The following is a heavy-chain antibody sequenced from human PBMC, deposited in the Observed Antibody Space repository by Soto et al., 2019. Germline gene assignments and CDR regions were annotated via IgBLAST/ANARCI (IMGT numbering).Heavy chain of an antibody. Sequence: GASVKVSCKASGYTFTSYYMHWVRQAPGQGLEWMGIINPGGGSTSYAQKFQGRVTMTRDTSTSTVYMELSSLRSEDTAVCYCASSGCSSTSCYLGLDYWGQGTLVTVSS. CDR1: GYTFTSYY. V-gene: IGHV1-46*03. J-gene: IGHJ4*02. CDR3: ASSGCSSTSCYLGLDY. D-gene: IGHD2-2*01. CDR2: INPGGGST.